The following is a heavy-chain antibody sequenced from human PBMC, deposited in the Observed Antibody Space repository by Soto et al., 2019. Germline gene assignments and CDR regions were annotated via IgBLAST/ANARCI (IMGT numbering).Heavy chain of an antibody. Sequence: GGSLRLSCAASGFTFSSYAMSWVRQAPGKGLEWVSAISGSGGSTYYADSVKGRFTISRDNSKNTLYLQMNSLRAEDTAVYYCAGGFRRFGVNDYWGQGTLVTVSS. CDR2: ISGSGGST. V-gene: IGHV3-23*01. D-gene: IGHD3-10*01. CDR1: GFTFSSYA. J-gene: IGHJ4*02. CDR3: AGGFRRFGVNDY.